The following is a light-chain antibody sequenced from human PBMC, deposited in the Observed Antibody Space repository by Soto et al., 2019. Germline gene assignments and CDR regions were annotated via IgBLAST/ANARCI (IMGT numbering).Light chain of an antibody. J-gene: IGKJ1*01. Sequence: EIVLTQSPGTLXLSPGERATLSCRASQSVSSSYLXWYQXKPGQAPRLLILGASSRATGIPDRFSGSGSGTDFTLTISRLEPEDFAVYYCQYYGTSPKPFGQGTKVDIK. V-gene: IGKV3-20*01. CDR2: GAS. CDR3: QYYGTSPKP. CDR1: QSVSSSY.